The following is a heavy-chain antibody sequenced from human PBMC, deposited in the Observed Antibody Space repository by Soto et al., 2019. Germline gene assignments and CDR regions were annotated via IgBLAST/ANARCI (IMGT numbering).Heavy chain of an antibody. V-gene: IGHV3-23*01. Sequence: VQLLESGGGLVQPGGSLRLSCAASGFTFGSYAMRWVRQAPGKGLEWVSAIGGSGATTYYADSVKGRFTISRDNPKNTVYLQMNSLRAEDTAVYYCAKGFSTYYFDYWGQGTLVTVSS. CDR3: AKGFSTYYFDY. D-gene: IGHD3-16*01. CDR1: GFTFGSYA. J-gene: IGHJ4*02. CDR2: IGGSGATT.